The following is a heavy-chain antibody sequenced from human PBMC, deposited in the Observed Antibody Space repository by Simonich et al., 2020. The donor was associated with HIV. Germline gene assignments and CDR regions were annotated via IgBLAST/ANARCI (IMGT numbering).Heavy chain of an antibody. V-gene: IGHV3-7*01. CDR3: ARDAPWALDY. D-gene: IGHD7-27*01. CDR1: GFTFRRYW. J-gene: IGHJ4*02. CDR2: KKQDGSEK. Sequence: EVQLVESGGGLVQPGGSLRLSCAASGFTFRRYWMRWVRQARGKGLEWGDNKKQDGSEKYDVDSVKGRLPISRENAKNSLYLQMNSLRAEDTAMYYCARDAPWALDYWGQGTLVTVSS.